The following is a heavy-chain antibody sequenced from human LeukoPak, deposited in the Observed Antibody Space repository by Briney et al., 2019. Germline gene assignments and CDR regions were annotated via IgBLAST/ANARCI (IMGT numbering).Heavy chain of an antibody. Sequence: GGSLRLSCAVSGFTFSRYGMHWVRQAPSKGRGWVGFLWYVVQNNQEWAESVKGRFTISRDNSKNTLSLQMNSLRTEDTAMYYCAKDRCSSSTCREAFGIWGQGTLVTVSS. D-gene: IGHD2-2*01. CDR1: GFTFSRYG. CDR3: AKDRCSSSTCREAFGI. V-gene: IGHV3-30*02. CDR2: LWYVVQNNQ. J-gene: IGHJ3*02.